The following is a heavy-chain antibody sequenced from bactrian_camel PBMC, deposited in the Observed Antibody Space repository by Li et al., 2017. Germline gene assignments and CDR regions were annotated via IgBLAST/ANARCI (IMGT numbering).Heavy chain of an antibody. D-gene: IGHD2*01. V-gene: IGHV3S25*01. Sequence: QLVESGGGSAQAGGSLRLSCEFSEYTYSSNCMTWFRQVPGKEREGVAATYQGGTRTYYIDSVKGRFTISRDNAKNTMCLQMNDLKPEDTGMYYCAMQRSNGASYCYLDPVWEYAYWGQGTQVTVS. CDR1: EYTYSSNC. CDR2: TYQGGTRT. CDR3: AMQRSNGASYCYLDPVWEYAY. J-gene: IGHJ4*01.